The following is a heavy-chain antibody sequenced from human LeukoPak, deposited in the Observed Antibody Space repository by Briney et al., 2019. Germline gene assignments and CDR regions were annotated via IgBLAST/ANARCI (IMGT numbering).Heavy chain of an antibody. CDR3: ARVSGYDFHPIDY. CDR1: GYTFTSYA. J-gene: IGHJ4*02. CDR2: INAGNGNT. D-gene: IGHD5-12*01. V-gene: IGHV1-3*01. Sequence: ASVKVSCKASGYTFTSYAMHWVRQAPGQRLEWMGWINAGNGNTKYSQKFQGRVTITRDTSASTAYMELSSLSSEDTAVYYCARVSGYDFHPIDYWGQGTLVTVSS.